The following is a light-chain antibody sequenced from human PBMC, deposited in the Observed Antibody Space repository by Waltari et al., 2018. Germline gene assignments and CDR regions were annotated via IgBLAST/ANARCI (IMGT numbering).Light chain of an antibody. CDR3: QVWDFSGDHPYV. V-gene: IGLV3-21*02. CDR2: DDT. J-gene: IGLJ1*01. Sequence: SYVLTQPPSVSVAPGQTAIIPCGGDDIGGKSGHWYQQKSGQAPVVVLYDDTDRPFEIPERFSGSNSGNTATLIISGVEAGDEADYYCQVWDFSGDHPYVLGPGTTVTVL. CDR1: DIGGKS.